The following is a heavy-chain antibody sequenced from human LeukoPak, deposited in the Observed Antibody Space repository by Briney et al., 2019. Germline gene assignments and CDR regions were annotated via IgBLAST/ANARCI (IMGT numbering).Heavy chain of an antibody. CDR1: GFTFSTSG. V-gene: IGHV3-30*18. J-gene: IGHJ5*02. CDR3: SKGDGYSYFLIDH. CDR2: MSHDGSTK. Sequence: GRSLRLSCAASGFTFSTSGMHWVRQAPGKGLEWVAVMSHDGSTKYYADSVKGRFTISRDTSKNTLYLQMNSLRAEDTAVYYCSKGDGYSYFLIDHWGQGTLVTVS. D-gene: IGHD5-24*01.